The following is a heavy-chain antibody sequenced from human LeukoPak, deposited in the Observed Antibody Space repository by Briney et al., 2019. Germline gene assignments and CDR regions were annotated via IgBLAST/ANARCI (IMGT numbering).Heavy chain of an antibody. CDR1: GFTFSSYA. CDR3: ARGEAADGTLDY. J-gene: IGHJ4*02. V-gene: IGHV3-30-3*01. CDR2: ISYDGSNK. Sequence: GSLRLYCAASGFTFSSYAMHWVCQAPGKGLEWVAVISYDGSNKYYADSVKGRFTISRDNSKNMLYLQMNSLRAEDTAVYYCARGEAADGTLDYWGQGTLVTVSS. D-gene: IGHD6-13*01.